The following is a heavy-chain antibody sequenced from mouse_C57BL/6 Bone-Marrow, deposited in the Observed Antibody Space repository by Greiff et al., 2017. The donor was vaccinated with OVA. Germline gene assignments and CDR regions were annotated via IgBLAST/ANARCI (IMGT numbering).Heavy chain of an antibody. CDR3: TRRDYSSYVRAMDY. D-gene: IGHD2-5*01. V-gene: IGHV1-15*01. J-gene: IGHJ4*01. CDR2: IDPETGGT. Sequence: QVQLKQSGAELVRPGASVTLSCKASGYTFTDYEMHWVKQTPVHGLEWIGAIDPETGGTAYNQKFKGKAILTADKSSSTAYMELRSLTSEDSSVCDCTRRDYSSYVRAMDYWGQGTSVTVAS. CDR1: GYTFTDYE.